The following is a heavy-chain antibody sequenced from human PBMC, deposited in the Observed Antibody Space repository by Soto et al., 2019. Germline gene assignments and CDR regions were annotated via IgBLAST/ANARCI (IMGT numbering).Heavy chain of an antibody. Sequence: GGSLRLSCAASGFTFGSYGMHWVRQAPGKGLEWVAFISYHGTTKYYVDSVKGRFTISRDNSKNTLYLQMNSLRAEDTAVYYCAKLAYHVSGSTNPPFDYWGQGPTVTVYS. V-gene: IGHV3-30*18. CDR2: ISYHGTTK. D-gene: IGHD3-22*01. CDR3: AKLAYHVSGSTNPPFDY. J-gene: IGHJ4*02. CDR1: GFTFGSYG.